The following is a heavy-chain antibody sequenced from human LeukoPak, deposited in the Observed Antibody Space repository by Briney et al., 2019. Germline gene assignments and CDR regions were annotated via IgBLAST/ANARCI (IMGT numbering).Heavy chain of an antibody. CDR3: ARTLYNWNDD. D-gene: IGHD1-20*01. Sequence: GGFLRLSCAASEFIVSTNYMSWVRQAPGKGLEWVSIIYSGGSTYYADSVRGRFTISRNNSKNTLYLQLNSLRAEDTAVYYCARTLYNWNDDWGQGTLVTVSS. CDR2: IYSGGST. CDR1: EFIVSTNY. V-gene: IGHV3-66*01. J-gene: IGHJ4*02.